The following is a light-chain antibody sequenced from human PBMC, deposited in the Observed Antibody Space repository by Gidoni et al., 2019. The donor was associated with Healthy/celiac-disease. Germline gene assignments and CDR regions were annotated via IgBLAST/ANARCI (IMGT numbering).Light chain of an antibody. V-gene: IGKV1-9*01. CDR3: QQLNSYPP. Sequence: DIQLTQSPSLLSASVGDRVTLTCRASQGISSYLAWYQQKPGKAPKLLIYAASTLQSGVPSRFSGSGSGTEFTLTISSLQPEDFATYYCQQLNSYPPFGQGTRLEIK. CDR2: AAS. CDR1: QGISSY. J-gene: IGKJ5*01.